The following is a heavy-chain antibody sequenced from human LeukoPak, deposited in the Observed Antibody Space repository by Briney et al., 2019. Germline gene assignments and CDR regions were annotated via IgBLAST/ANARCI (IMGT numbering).Heavy chain of an antibody. Sequence: GASVKVSCKASGYIFTTSSISWVRQAPGQGLEWLGWISTYNGHINYARKLQGRVTMTRDTSTSTAYMELRSLRSDDTAVYYCARDSSTISPIAVVIMDAFDIWGQGTVVTVSS. D-gene: IGHD3-22*01. CDR1: GYIFTTSS. J-gene: IGHJ3*02. CDR3: ARDSSTISPIAVVIMDAFDI. CDR2: ISTYNGHI. V-gene: IGHV1-18*01.